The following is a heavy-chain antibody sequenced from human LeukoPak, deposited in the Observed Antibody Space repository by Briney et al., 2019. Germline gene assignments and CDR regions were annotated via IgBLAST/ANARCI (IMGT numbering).Heavy chain of an antibody. CDR3: VRGIDTTGYFNY. CDR1: GNTFSTYP. Sequence: ASVKVSCKASGNTFSTYPLNWVRQAPGQGLEWMGWINTNTGSPTYAQGLTGRFVFPLDTSVSTAFLQISSLKAEDTALYYCVRGIDTTGYFNYWGQGTLVTVSS. J-gene: IGHJ4*02. D-gene: IGHD3-22*01. CDR2: INTNTGSP. V-gene: IGHV7-4-1*02.